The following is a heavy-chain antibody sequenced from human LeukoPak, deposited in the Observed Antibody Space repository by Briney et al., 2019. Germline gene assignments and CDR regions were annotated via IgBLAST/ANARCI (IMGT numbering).Heavy chain of an antibody. CDR2: ISYSGTT. V-gene: IGHV4-31*03. J-gene: IGHJ3*02. CDR3: ARAAWRGSNSRDAFDI. D-gene: IGHD4/OR15-4a*01. Sequence: PSETLSLTCTVSGGSISSGGDYWRWMRQLPGKGLEWIGYISYSGTTYYNPSLTSRISISLATSKKQFSLEVSSVTAADTAVYYCARAAWRGSNSRDAFDIWGLGTVVTVSS. CDR1: GGSISSGGDY.